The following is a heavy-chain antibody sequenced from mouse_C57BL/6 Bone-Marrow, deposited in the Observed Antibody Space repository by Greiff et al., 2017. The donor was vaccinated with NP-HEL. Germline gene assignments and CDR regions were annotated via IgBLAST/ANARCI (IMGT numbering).Heavy chain of an antibody. V-gene: IGHV3-6*01. CDR1: GYSITSGYY. CDR2: ISYDGSN. CDR3: ARGGD. J-gene: IGHJ4*01. Sequence: EVKLQESGPGLVKPSQSLSLTCSVTGYSITSGYYWNWIRQFPGNKLEWMGYISYDGSNNYNPSLKNRISITRDTSKNQFFLELNSVTTEDTATYYCARGGDWGQGTSVTVSS.